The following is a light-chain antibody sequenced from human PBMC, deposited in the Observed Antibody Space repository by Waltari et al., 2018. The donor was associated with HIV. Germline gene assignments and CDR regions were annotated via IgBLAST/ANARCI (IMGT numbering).Light chain of an antibody. Sequence: CRASQNINSNYLAWYQQKPDQAPRLLIYGASTRATGIPDRFGGSGSGTDFTLTVSRVEPEGFAVYYCQQFGDSPWTFGQGTKVEIK. CDR1: QNINSNY. CDR3: QQFGDSPWT. V-gene: IGKV3-20*01. J-gene: IGKJ1*01. CDR2: GAS.